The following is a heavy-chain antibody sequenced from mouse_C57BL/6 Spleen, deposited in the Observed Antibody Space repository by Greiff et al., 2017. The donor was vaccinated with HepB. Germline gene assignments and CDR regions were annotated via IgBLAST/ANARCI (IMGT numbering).Heavy chain of an antibody. CDR1: GFTFSDYG. D-gene: IGHD2-3*01. V-gene: IGHV5-17*01. J-gene: IGHJ1*03. CDR2: ISSGSSTN. Sequence: EVHLVESGGGLVKPGGSLKLSCAASGFTFSDYGMHWVRQAPEKGLEWVAYISSGSSTNYYADTVKGRFTISRDNAKNTLFLQMTSLRSEDTAMYYCATSDGYYGYFDVWGTGTTVTVSS. CDR3: ATSDGYYGYFDV.